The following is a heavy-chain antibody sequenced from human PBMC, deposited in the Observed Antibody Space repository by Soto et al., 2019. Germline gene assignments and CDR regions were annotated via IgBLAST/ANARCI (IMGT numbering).Heavy chain of an antibody. V-gene: IGHV4-39*01. CDR1: GDSISKSRFY. CDR3: ARDFFDSSDYTTNWFDP. J-gene: IGHJ5*02. Sequence: SETLSLTCRVSGDSISKSRFYWAWVRPPPREGLEWIGSIYHTGNAYYNPSLKSRVTISVDTSKNQFSLKLTSVTAADAALYYCARDFFDSSDYTTNWFDPWGQGTLVTAPQ. D-gene: IGHD3-22*01. CDR2: IYHTGNA.